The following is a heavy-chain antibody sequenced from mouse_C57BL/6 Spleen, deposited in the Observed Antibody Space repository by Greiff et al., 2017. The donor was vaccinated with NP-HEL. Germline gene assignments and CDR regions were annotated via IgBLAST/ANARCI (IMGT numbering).Heavy chain of an antibody. J-gene: IGHJ4*01. CDR3: ARDDYYAMDY. CDR2: ISSGSSTI. Sequence: EVKLVESGGGLVKPGGSLKLSCAASGFTFSDSGMHWVRQAPEKGLEWVAYISSGSSTIYYADTVKGRFTISRDNAKNTLFLQMTSLRSEDTAMYYCARDDYYAMDYWGQGTSVTVSS. CDR1: GFTFSDSG. V-gene: IGHV5-17*01.